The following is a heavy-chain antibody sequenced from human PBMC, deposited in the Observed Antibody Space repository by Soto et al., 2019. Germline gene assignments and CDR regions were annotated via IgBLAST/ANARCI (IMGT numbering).Heavy chain of an antibody. V-gene: IGHV3-21*01. CDR1: GFTFSSYS. CDR3: ARGLEMAAMSDY. D-gene: IGHD2-2*01. CDR2: ISSSSSYI. Sequence: EVQLVESGGGLVKPGGSLRLSCAASGFTFSSYSMNWVRQAPGKGLEWVSSISSSSSYIYYADSVKGRFTISRDNAKNSLYLQMNSLRAEDTAVYYCARGLEMAAMSDYWGQGTLVTVSS. J-gene: IGHJ4*02.